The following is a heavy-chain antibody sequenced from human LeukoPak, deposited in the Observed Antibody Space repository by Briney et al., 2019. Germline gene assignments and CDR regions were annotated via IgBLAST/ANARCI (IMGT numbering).Heavy chain of an antibody. V-gene: IGHV3-23*01. J-gene: IGHJ4*02. CDR2: ISGSGGST. Sequence: GGSLRLSCAASGFTFSSYAMSWVRQAPEKGLEWVSAISGSGGSTYYADSVKGRFTISRDNSKKTLYLQMNSLRAEDTAVYYCASSPILESSSFDYWGQGTLVTVSS. CDR3: ASSPILESSSFDY. CDR1: GFTFSSYA. D-gene: IGHD6-13*01.